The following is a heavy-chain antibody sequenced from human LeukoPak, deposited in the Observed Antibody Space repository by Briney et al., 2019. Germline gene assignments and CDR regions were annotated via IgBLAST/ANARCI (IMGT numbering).Heavy chain of an antibody. CDR3: ASPQHMRVVRGVNYYMDV. D-gene: IGHD3-10*01. CDR1: GGTFSSYA. Sequence: SVKVSCKASGGTFSSYAISWVRQAPGQGPEWMGGIIPIFGTANYAQKFQGRVTITTDESTSTAYMELSSLRSEDTAVYYCASPQHMRVVRGVNYYMDVWGKGTTVTVSS. J-gene: IGHJ6*03. CDR2: IIPIFGTA. V-gene: IGHV1-69*05.